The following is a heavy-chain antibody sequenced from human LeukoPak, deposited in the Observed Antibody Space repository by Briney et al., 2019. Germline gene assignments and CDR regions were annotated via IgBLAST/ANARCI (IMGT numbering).Heavy chain of an antibody. Sequence: GGSLRLSCAAPGFTFSSYAMHWVRQAPGKGLEYVSAISSNGGSTYYANSVKGRFTISRDNSKNTLYLQMGSLRAEDMAVYYCARAGGSHRYVLTGFDYWGQGTLVTVSS. D-gene: IGHD1-26*01. CDR2: ISSNGGST. CDR1: GFTFSSYA. V-gene: IGHV3-64*01. CDR3: ARAGGSHRYVLTGFDY. J-gene: IGHJ4*02.